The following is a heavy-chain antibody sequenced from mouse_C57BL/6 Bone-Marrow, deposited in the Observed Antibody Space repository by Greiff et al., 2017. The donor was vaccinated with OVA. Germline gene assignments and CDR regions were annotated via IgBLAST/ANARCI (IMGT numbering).Heavy chain of an antibody. CDR2: ISSGSSTI. Sequence: DVQLQESGGGLVKPGGSLKLSCAASGFTFSDYGMHWVRQAPEKGLEWVAYISSGSSTIYYADTVKGRFTISRDNAKNTLFLQMTSLRSEDTAMYYCASNYGFAYWGQGTLVTVSA. D-gene: IGHD2-1*01. CDR3: ASNYGFAY. V-gene: IGHV5-17*01. J-gene: IGHJ3*01. CDR1: GFTFSDYG.